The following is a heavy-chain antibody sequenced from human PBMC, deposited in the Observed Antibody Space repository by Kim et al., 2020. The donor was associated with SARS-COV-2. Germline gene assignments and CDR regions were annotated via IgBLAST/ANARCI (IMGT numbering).Heavy chain of an antibody. Sequence: ADSVKVTFTIARDNTKSALYLQMNSLRAEDTAVYYCASSITFGGVIAFNYWGQGTLVTVSS. CDR3: ASSITFGGVIAFNY. D-gene: IGHD3-16*02. J-gene: IGHJ4*02. V-gene: IGHV3-66*01.